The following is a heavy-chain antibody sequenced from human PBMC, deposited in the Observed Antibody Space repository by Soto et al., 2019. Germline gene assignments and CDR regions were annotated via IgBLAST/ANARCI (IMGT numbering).Heavy chain of an antibody. CDR1: GGSISSSSYY. J-gene: IGHJ5*02. CDR2: IYYSGST. Sequence: QLQLQESGPGLVKPSETLSLTCTVSGGSISSSSYYWGWIRQPPGKGLEWIGSIYYSGSTYYNPSLKSRVTISVDTSKNQFSLKLSSVTAADTAVYYCARQDGSGEGGLYNWFDPWGQGTLVTVSS. D-gene: IGHD3-10*01. CDR3: ARQDGSGEGGLYNWFDP. V-gene: IGHV4-39*01.